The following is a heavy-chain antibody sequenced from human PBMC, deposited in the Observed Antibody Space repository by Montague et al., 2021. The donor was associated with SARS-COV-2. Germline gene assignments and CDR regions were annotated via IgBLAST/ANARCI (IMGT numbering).Heavy chain of an antibody. CDR1: GFTFSSYA. Sequence: SLRLSCAASGFTFSSYAMHWVHQAPGKGLEWVAVISYDGSNKYYVDSVKGRFTISRDNSKNTLYLQMNSLRAEDTAVYYCARDIGAIFDYWGQGTLVTVSS. D-gene: IGHD1-26*01. V-gene: IGHV3-30*04. J-gene: IGHJ4*02. CDR3: ARDIGAIFDY. CDR2: ISYDGSNK.